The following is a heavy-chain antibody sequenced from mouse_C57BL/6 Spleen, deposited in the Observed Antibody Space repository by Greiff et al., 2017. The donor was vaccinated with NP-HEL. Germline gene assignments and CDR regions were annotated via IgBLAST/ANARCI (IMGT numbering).Heavy chain of an antibody. J-gene: IGHJ2*01. CDR2: IDPSDSYT. D-gene: IGHD1-1*01. V-gene: IGHV1-69*01. CDR1: GYTFTSYW. CDR3: ARYGGSSFDY. Sequence: QVQLQQPGAELVMPGASVKLSCKASGYTFTSYWMHWVKQRPGQGLEWIGEIDPSDSYTNSNQKFKGKSTLTVDKSSSTAYMQLSSLTSEDSAVYYCARYGGSSFDYWGQGTTLTVSS.